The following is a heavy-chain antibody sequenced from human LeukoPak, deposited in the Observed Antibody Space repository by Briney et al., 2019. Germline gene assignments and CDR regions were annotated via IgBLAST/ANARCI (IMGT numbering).Heavy chain of an antibody. J-gene: IGHJ4*02. CDR3: AREHYDILTDDWVTAMIDY. V-gene: IGHV4-61*02. D-gene: IGHD3-9*01. CDR2: IYTSGST. Sequence: SETLSLTCTVSGGSISSGSYYWSWIRQPAGKGLEWIGRIYTSGSTNYNPSLKSRVTISVDTSKNQFSLKLSSVTAADTAVYYCAREHYDILTDDWVTAMIDYWGQGTLVTVSS. CDR1: GGSISSGSYY.